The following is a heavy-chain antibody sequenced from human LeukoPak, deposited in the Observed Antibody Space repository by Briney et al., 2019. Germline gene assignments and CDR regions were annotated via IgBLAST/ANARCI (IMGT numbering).Heavy chain of an antibody. V-gene: IGHV4-61*02. J-gene: IGHJ4*02. CDR1: GDSISSGDYY. CDR3: ARGWVRGVDY. CDR2: ISSSGST. D-gene: IGHD3-10*01. Sequence: SETLSLTCTVSGDSISSGDYYWSWIRQPAGKGLEWIGRISSSGSTNYNPSLKSRVTISVDTSKNQFSLKLSSVTAADTAVYYCARGWVRGVDYWGQGTLVTVSS.